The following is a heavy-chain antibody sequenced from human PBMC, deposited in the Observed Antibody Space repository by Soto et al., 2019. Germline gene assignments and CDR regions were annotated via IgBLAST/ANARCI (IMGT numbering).Heavy chain of an antibody. J-gene: IGHJ6*01. CDR2: IKEEGSEK. V-gene: IGHV3-7*01. CDR1: GFNFRGDW. Sequence: PGGALRLSCAAYGFNFRGDWMSWVRQAGGRGLEWVASIKEEGSEKYYVDCVEGRFTISIDKAKNSLYLQMNSLRAEDSGLYYCASNRVILMFYGIPDYYGMDVWGQGTTVTVSS. D-gene: IGHD2-8*01. CDR3: ASNRVILMFYGIPDYYGMDV.